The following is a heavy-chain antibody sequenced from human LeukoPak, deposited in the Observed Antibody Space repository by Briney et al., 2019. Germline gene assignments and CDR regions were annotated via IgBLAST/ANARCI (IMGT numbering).Heavy chain of an antibody. V-gene: IGHV3-53*01. CDR1: GFTVPDNY. CDR3: ARMNYVSTGWGAPFDN. J-gene: IGHJ4*02. D-gene: IGHD1-7*01. Sequence: GGSLRLSCAASGFTVPDNYMNWVRQSSGKGLEWVSVIYGGGDTNYADSVKGRFIISRDTSKNTVYLQMNSLGAEDTAVYYCARMNYVSTGWGAPFDNWGQGTLVTVSS. CDR2: IYGGGDT.